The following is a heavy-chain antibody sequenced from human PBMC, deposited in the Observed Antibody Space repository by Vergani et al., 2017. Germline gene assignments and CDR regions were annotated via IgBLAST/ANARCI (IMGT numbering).Heavy chain of an antibody. CDR2: IYYSGST. D-gene: IGHD5-24*01. CDR3: ATGLGWLQPFDY. Sequence: QVQLQESGPGLVKPSETLSLTCTVSGGSISSYYWTWIRQPPGKGLEWIGYIYYSGSTNYNPYLKSRGTISIDTSKNQFSLKLSSVTAADTAVYYCATGLGWLQPFDYWGQGTLVTVSS. J-gene: IGHJ4*02. V-gene: IGHV4-59*01. CDR1: GGSISSYY.